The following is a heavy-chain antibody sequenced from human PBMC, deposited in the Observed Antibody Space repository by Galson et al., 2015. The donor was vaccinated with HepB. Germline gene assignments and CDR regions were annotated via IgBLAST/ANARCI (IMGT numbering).Heavy chain of an antibody. Sequence: CAISGDSVSSNSAAWNWIRQPPSRGLEWLGRTYYRSKWYNDYAVSVKSRITINPDTSKNQFSLQLNSVTPEDTAVYYCARDELELPQAFDIRGQVTMVTVSS. V-gene: IGHV6-1*01. CDR1: GDSVSSNSAA. CDR2: TYYRSKWYN. D-gene: IGHD1-7*01. CDR3: ARDELELPQAFDI. J-gene: IGHJ3*02.